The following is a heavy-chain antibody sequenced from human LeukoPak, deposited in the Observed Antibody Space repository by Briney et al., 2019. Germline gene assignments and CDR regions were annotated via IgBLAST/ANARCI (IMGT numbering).Heavy chain of an antibody. V-gene: IGHV3-23*01. J-gene: IGHJ4*02. Sequence: GGSLRLSCAASGFTFSSYAMSWVRQAPGKGLERVSAISGSGGSTYYADSVKGRFTISRDNSKDTLYLQMNSLRAEDTAVYYCAKGAGSGSYKFAFDYWGQGTLVTVSS. CDR2: ISGSGGST. D-gene: IGHD3-10*01. CDR3: AKGAGSGSYKFAFDY. CDR1: GFTFSSYA.